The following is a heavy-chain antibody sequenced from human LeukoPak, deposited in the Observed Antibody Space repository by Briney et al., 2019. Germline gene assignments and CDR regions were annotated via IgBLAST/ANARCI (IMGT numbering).Heavy chain of an antibody. J-gene: IGHJ3*02. V-gene: IGHV1-8*03. CDR2: MNPNSGNT. Sequence: GASVKVSCKASGYTFTGYDINWVRQATGQGLEWMGWMNPNSGNTGYAQKFQGRVTITRNTSISTAYMELSSLRSEDTAVYYCARYCSSTSCYMGDDAFDIWGQGTIVTVSS. CDR1: GYTFTGYD. CDR3: ARYCSSTSCYMGDDAFDI. D-gene: IGHD2-2*02.